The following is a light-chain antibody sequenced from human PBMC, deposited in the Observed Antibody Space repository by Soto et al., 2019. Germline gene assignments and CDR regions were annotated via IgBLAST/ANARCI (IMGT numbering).Light chain of an antibody. J-gene: IGKJ3*01. CDR2: AAA. CDR3: QEYGNPL. CDR1: QSLSSNN. Sequence: EIVLTQSPGTLTLSPGERATLSCRASQSLSSNNLAWYQQRPGQAPRLLIYAAASRAAGVPDRFSGSGSGTDFTLTISRLEPEDVAVYYCQEYGNPLFGPGTKVDIK. V-gene: IGKV3-20*01.